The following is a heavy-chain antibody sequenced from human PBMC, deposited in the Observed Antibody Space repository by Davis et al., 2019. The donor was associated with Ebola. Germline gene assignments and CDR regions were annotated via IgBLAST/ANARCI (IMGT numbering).Heavy chain of an antibody. CDR2: VNSNGGST. CDR1: GFTFSSYS. Sequence: GESLKISCAASGFTFSSYSMNWARQAPRKGLEWVSAVNSNGGSTYYADSVKGRFTISRDTSTVYLQMNSLRVEDTAVYHCARIEAYGSGNYFEKWGQGILVTISS. J-gene: IGHJ4*02. CDR3: ARIEAYGSGNYFEK. D-gene: IGHD3-10*01. V-gene: IGHV3-23*01.